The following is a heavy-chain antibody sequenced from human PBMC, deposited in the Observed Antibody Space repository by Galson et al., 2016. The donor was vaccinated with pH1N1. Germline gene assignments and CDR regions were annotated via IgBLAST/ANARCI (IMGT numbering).Heavy chain of an antibody. CDR2: ISYDGSNQ. V-gene: IGHV3-30-3*01. J-gene: IGHJ4*02. D-gene: IGHD5-12*01. Sequence: SLRLSCAASGFTFSSYAMHWVRQAPGKGLEWVAVISYDGSNQYYADSVKGRFTISRDNSKNTLYLQMNSLRAEDTAVYYCARGGMGIPDSGYDMTLHYWGQGTLVTVSS. CDR1: GFTFSSYA. CDR3: ARGGMGIPDSGYDMTLHY.